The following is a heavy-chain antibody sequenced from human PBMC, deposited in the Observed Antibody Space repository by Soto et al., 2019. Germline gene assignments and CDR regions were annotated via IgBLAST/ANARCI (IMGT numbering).Heavy chain of an antibody. CDR3: ASPYCSGSDCYVGYAFDL. Sequence: GESLKISCKGSGYIFTRYWIGWVRQTPGKGLEWMGIIYPGDSDTIYSPSFQGQVTISADKSINTAYLQWSSLRASDTAMYYCASPYCSGSDCYVGYAFDLWGQGTLVTVSS. CDR2: IYPGDSDT. CDR1: GYIFTRYW. D-gene: IGHD2-21*02. V-gene: IGHV5-51*01. J-gene: IGHJ3*01.